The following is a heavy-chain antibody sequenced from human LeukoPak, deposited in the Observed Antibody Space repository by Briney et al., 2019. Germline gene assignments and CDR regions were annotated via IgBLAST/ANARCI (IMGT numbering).Heavy chain of an antibody. Sequence: GRSLRLSCAASGFTFSSYGMHWVRQAPGKGLEWVAVISYDGSNKYYADSVKGRFTISRDNSKNTLYLQMNSLRAEDTAVYYCAKGLRSFYYDSSGYYGPFDYWGQGTLVTVSS. CDR3: AKGLRSFYYDSSGYYGPFDY. J-gene: IGHJ4*02. CDR2: ISYDGSNK. CDR1: GFTFSSYG. V-gene: IGHV3-30*18. D-gene: IGHD3-22*01.